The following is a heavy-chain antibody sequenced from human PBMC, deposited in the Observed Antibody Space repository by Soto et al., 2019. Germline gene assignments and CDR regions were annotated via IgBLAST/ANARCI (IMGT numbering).Heavy chain of an antibody. D-gene: IGHD3-16*01. V-gene: IGHV3-33*01. J-gene: IGHJ4*02. CDR3: ARTSYYDKTGVFDY. CDR2: IWNDGSKE. CDR1: GFIFSNYG. Sequence: QVQVEESGGGVVQPGRSLRLSCAASGFIFSNYGMHWVRQAPGKGLEWVAVIWNDGSKEYYVDSVKGRFNISKDNLKNTVSLQMNRLRAEDTAVYYCARTSYYDKTGVFDYWGQGTLVTVSS.